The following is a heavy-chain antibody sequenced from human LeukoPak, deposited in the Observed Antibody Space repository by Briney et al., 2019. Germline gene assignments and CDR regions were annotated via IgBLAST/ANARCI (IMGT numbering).Heavy chain of an antibody. CDR2: INPNSGGT. D-gene: IGHD5-24*01. V-gene: IGHV1-2*02. CDR3: ARDWGRRDGYNLDDY. CDR1: GYTFTGYY. J-gene: IGHJ4*02. Sequence: ASVTVSCKASGYTFTGYYMHWVRQAPGQGLEWMGWINPNSGGTNYAQKFQGRVTMTRDTSISTAYMELGRLRSDDTAVYYCARDWGRRDGYNLDDYWGQGTLVTVSS.